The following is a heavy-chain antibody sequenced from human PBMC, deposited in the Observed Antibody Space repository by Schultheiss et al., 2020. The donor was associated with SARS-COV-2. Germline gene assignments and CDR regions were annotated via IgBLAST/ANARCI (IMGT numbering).Heavy chain of an antibody. J-gene: IGHJ4*02. Sequence: SCTASGFTVSSNYLSWVRQAPGKGLEWVSLISSGGITYYADSVKGRFTISRENAKNSLYLQMNSLRTEDTAVYYCARAPRLYYFDYWGQGTLVTVSS. D-gene: IGHD2-21*02. V-gene: IGHV3-53*01. CDR2: ISSGGIT. CDR1: GFTVSSNY. CDR3: ARAPRLYYFDY.